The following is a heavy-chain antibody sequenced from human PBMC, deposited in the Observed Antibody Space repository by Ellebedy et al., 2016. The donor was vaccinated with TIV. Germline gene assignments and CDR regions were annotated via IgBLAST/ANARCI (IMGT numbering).Heavy chain of an antibody. CDR2: IYHTGST. Sequence: GSLRLSXVVSGAYISSTNWWSWVRQPPGRGLECLGQIYHTGSTTYNPFLRSRVTISVDKSKNQFSLILSSVTAADTAVYYCARVGASDGNPLDSWGQGTLVTVSS. J-gene: IGHJ4*02. CDR1: GAYISSTNW. V-gene: IGHV4-4*02. CDR3: ARVGASDGNPLDS. D-gene: IGHD5-24*01.